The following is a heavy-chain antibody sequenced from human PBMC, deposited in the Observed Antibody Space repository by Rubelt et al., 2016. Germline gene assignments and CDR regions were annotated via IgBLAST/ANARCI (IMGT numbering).Heavy chain of an antibody. V-gene: IGHV4-39*01. CDR2: IYYSATS. J-gene: IGHJ4*02. D-gene: IGHD5-24*01. Sequence: LEWIGSIYYSATSYYNPSLKSRVTISVDTSKNQFSLKLTSVTATDTAVYYCARHGYNLDYWGQGTLVTVSS. CDR3: ARHGYNLDY.